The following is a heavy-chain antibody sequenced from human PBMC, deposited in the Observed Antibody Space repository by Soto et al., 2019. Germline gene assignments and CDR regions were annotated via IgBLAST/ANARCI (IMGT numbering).Heavy chain of an antibody. J-gene: IGHJ4*02. D-gene: IGHD2-2*01. CDR1: GGSFSGYY. Sequence: SETLSLTCAVYGGSFSGYYWSWIRQPPGKGLEWIGEINHSGSTNYNPSLKSRVTISVDTSKNQFSLKLSSVTAADTAVYYCARSPSPSSDPSVGDSRGQGAMGTVSS. CDR3: ARSPSPSSDPSVGDS. CDR2: INHSGST. V-gene: IGHV4-34*01.